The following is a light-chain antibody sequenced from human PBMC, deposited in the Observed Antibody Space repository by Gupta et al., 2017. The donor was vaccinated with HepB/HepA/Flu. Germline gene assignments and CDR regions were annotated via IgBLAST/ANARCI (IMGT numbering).Light chain of an antibody. J-gene: IGKJ1*01. Sequence: EIVSTQSPATLSLSPGERATLSCRASQSVSSYLAWYQQKPGQAPRLLIYDASNRATGIPARFSGSGSGTEFSLTISSLEPEDFAVYYCQQRSNCRRRFGPGTKVEIK. CDR2: DAS. V-gene: IGKV3-11*01. CDR3: QQRSNCRRR. CDR1: QSVSSY.